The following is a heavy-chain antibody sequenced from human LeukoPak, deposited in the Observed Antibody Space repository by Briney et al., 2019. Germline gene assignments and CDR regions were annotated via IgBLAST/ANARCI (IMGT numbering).Heavy chain of an antibody. V-gene: IGHV4-31*03. J-gene: IGHJ4*02. CDR2: IYYSGST. CDR1: GGSISSGGYY. CDR3: ARSGRGSSAGFDY. Sequence: SQTLSLTCTVSGGSISSGGYYWSWIRQHPGKGLEWIGYIYYSGSTYYNPSLKSRITISVDTSRNQFSLKLNSVTTADTAVYYCARSGRGSSAGFDYWGQGTLVTVSS. D-gene: IGHD3-10*01.